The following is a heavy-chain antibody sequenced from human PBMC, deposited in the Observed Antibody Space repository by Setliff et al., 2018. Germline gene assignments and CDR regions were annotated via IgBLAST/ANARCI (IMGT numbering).Heavy chain of an antibody. D-gene: IGHD3-22*01. CDR2: ISGSGGST. V-gene: IGHV3-23*01. J-gene: IGHJ3*02. Sequence: GGSLRLSCAASGFNFSSYAMSWVRQAPGKGLEWVSAISGSGGSTHYADSVKGRFTISKDNSKNTLYLQMHSLRAEDTAVYYCAKETRITMIVVPHDAFDIWGQGTMVTVSS. CDR3: AKETRITMIVVPHDAFDI. CDR1: GFNFSSYA.